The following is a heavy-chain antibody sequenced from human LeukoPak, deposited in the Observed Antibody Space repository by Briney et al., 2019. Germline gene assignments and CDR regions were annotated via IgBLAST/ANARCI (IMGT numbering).Heavy chain of an antibody. D-gene: IGHD2-2*02. J-gene: IGHJ1*01. Sequence: SETLSLTCAVYGGSFSGYYWSWIRQPPGKGPEWIGEINHSGSTNYNPSLKSRVTMSVDTSKNQFSLKLSSVTAADTAVYYCARHSTLYVGYCSSTSCYTPYFQHWGQGTLVTVSS. CDR1: GGSFSGYY. CDR2: INHSGST. V-gene: IGHV4-34*01. CDR3: ARHSTLYVGYCSSTSCYTPYFQH.